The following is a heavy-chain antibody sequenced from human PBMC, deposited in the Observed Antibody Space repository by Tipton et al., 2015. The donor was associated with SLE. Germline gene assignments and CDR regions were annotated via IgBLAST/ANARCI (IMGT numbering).Heavy chain of an antibody. CDR2: IYTTGNT. D-gene: IGHD4-17*01. J-gene: IGHJ4*02. V-gene: IGHV4-59*10. Sequence: LRLSCAASGFPFSECTMHWVRQSSGKGLEWVGHIYTTGNTDYNPSLKSRVTISADTSENQFSLKLRSVTAADSAVYFCARVGNGHFWGHWGQGTLVTVSS. CDR1: GFPFSECT. CDR3: ARVGNGHFWGH.